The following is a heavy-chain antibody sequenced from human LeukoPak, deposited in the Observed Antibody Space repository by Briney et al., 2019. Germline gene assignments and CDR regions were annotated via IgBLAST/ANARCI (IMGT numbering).Heavy chain of an antibody. Sequence: GGSLRLSCAASGFAFSSYGMHWVRQAPGKGLEWVAVISYDGSNKYYADSVKGRFTISRDNSKNTLYLQMNSLRVEDSAVYYCAKTGNYNWNGFDYWGQGTLVTVSS. CDR3: AKTGNYNWNGFDY. J-gene: IGHJ4*02. CDR1: GFAFSSYG. CDR2: ISYDGSNK. V-gene: IGHV3-30*18. D-gene: IGHD1-20*01.